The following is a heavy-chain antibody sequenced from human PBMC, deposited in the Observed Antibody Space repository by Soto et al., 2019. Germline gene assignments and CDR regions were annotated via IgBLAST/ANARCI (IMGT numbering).Heavy chain of an antibody. J-gene: IGHJ4*02. CDR3: ARDSYPVAGPFDY. D-gene: IGHD6-19*01. CDR2: IWYDGSNK. V-gene: IGHV3-33*01. Sequence: GGSLRLSCAASGFTFSSYGMHWVRQAPGKGLEWVAVIWYDGSNKYYADSVKGRFTISRDNSKNTLYLQMNSLRAEDTAVYYCARDSYPVAGPFDYWGQGTLVTVSS. CDR1: GFTFSSYG.